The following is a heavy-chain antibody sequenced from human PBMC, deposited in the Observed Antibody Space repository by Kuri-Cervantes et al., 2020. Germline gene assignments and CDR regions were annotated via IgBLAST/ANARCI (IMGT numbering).Heavy chain of an antibody. CDR2: ISWNSGSI. CDR3: ARVAGSTVTTQYMDV. D-gene: IGHD4-17*01. CDR1: GFTFDDYA. V-gene: IGHV3-9*01. J-gene: IGHJ6*03. Sequence: SLKISCAASGFTFDDYAMHWVRQAPGKGLEWVSGISWNSGSIGYADSVKGRFAVSRDIAKNSLYLQMGSLRAEDTAVYYCARVAGSTVTTQYMDVWGRGTTVTVSS.